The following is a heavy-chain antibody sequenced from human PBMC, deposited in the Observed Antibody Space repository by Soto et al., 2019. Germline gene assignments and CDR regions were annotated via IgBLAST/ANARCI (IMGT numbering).Heavy chain of an antibody. CDR3: ARVRNKQQLEDY. D-gene: IGHD6-13*01. CDR2: IYYSGST. J-gene: IGHJ4*02. Sequence: QVQLQESGPGLVKPSQTLSLTCTVSGGSISSGDYYWSWIRQPPGKGLEWIGYIYYSGSTYYNPSRKSRVNISVDTSKNPFSLKLSSVTAADTAVYYCARVRNKQQLEDYWGQGTLVTVSS. V-gene: IGHV4-30-4*01. CDR1: GGSISSGDYY.